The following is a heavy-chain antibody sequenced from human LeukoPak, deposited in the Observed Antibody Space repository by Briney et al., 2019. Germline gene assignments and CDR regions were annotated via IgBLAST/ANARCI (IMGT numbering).Heavy chain of an antibody. V-gene: IGHV3-23*01. J-gene: IGHJ5*02. Sequence: PGGSLRLSCVVSGFTFNRCWMNWVRQAPGKGLEWVSAISGSGGSTYYADSVKGRFTISRDNSKNTLYLQMNSLRAEDTAVYYCAKDLQYYDSSGYYPNGFDPWGQGTLVTVSS. CDR1: GFTFNRCW. CDR3: AKDLQYYDSSGYYPNGFDP. D-gene: IGHD3-22*01. CDR2: ISGSGGST.